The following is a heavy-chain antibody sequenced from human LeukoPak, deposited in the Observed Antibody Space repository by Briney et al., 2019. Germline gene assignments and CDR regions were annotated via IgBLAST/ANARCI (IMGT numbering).Heavy chain of an antibody. J-gene: IGHJ4*02. V-gene: IGHV3-30-3*01. CDR3: ARDAGDIVVVPAAIPSYYFDY. Sequence: GGSLRLSCAASGFTFSSYAMHWVRQAPGKGLEWVAVISYDGSNKYYADSVKGRFTISRDNSKNTLYLQMNSLRAEDTAVYYCARDAGDIVVVPAAIPSYYFDYWGQGTLVTVSS. CDR1: GFTFSSYA. CDR2: ISYDGSNK. D-gene: IGHD2-2*01.